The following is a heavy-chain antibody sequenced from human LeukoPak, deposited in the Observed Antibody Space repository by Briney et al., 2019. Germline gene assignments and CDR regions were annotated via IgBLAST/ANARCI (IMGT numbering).Heavy chain of an antibody. D-gene: IGHD4-17*01. CDR2: IYYSGST. V-gene: IGHV4-59*01. J-gene: IGHJ4*02. Sequence: SETLSLTCTVSGGSISSYYWSWIRQPPGKGLEWIGYIYYSGSTNYNPSLKSRVTISVDTSKSQFSLKLSSVTAADTAVYYCARTRYGDYGQLDYWGQGTLVTVSS. CDR1: GGSISSYY. CDR3: ARTRYGDYGQLDY.